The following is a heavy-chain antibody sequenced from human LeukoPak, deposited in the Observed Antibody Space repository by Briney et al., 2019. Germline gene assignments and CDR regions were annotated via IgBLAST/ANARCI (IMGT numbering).Heavy chain of an antibody. CDR2: IIPIFGTA. J-gene: IGHJ4*02. D-gene: IGHD5-18*01. Sequence: ASVKVSCKASGGTFSSYAISWVRQAPGQGLEWMGGIIPIFGTANYAQRFQGRVTITTDESTSTAYMELSSLRSEDTAVYYCASRRGYSYDRPFDYWGQGTLVTVSS. CDR1: GGTFSSYA. CDR3: ASRRGYSYDRPFDY. V-gene: IGHV1-69*05.